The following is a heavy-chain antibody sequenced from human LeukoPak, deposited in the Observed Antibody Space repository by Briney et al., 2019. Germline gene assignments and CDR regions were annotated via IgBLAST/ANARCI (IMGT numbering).Heavy chain of an antibody. Sequence: GGSLRLSCAASGFTLSKFWMNWVRQAPGKGLGWVANIKQDGSEKRYVGSVKGRFSISRDNTKNSLYLQMSSLRAEDTAVYYCARGPNSGYSWLDPWGQGTLVTVSS. D-gene: IGHD5-12*01. V-gene: IGHV3-7*03. CDR2: IKQDGSEK. J-gene: IGHJ5*02. CDR1: GFTLSKFW. CDR3: ARGPNSGYSWLDP.